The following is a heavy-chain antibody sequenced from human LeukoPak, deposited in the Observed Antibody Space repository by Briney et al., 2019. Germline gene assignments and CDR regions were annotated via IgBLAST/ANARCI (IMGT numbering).Heavy chain of an antibody. V-gene: IGHV3-23*01. CDR3: AKGRYSGSYYNWFDP. J-gene: IGHJ5*02. CDR1: GFTFSSYA. CDR2: ISGSGGST. D-gene: IGHD1-26*01. Sequence: GGSLRLSCAASGFTFSSYAMSWVRQAPGKGLEWVSAISGSGGSTYYADSVKGRFTISRDNSKNTLYLQMNSLRAEDTAVYYCAKGRYSGSYYNWFDPWGQGTLVTVSS.